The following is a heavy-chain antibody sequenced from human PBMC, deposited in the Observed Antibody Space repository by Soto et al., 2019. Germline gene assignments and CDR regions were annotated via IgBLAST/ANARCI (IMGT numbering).Heavy chain of an antibody. D-gene: IGHD2-2*01. CDR2: INYSGNT. J-gene: IGHJ6*02. Sequence: TSETLSLTCTVSGGSISSSSYYWGWIRQPPGKGLDWIGSINYSGNTYYNPSLTGRVTISVDTSQSQFSMKLTSMTAADTAVYFCVRLPGYCSGTSCYGYYVMEVWGQGTTVTVSS. CDR3: VRLPGYCSGTSCYGYYVMEV. V-gene: IGHV4-39*01. CDR1: GGSISSSSYY.